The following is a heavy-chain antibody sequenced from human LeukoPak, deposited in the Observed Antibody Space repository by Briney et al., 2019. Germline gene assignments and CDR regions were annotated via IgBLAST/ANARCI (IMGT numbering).Heavy chain of an antibody. CDR1: GFTFSSYG. D-gene: IGHD6-6*01. J-gene: IGHJ3*02. CDR2: INPSGGST. Sequence: GGSLRLSCAASGFTFSSYGMHWVRQAPGQGLEWMGIINPSGGSTSYAQKFQGRVTMTRDMSTSTVYMELSSLRSEDTAVYYCARDRYSSSDDAFDIWGQGTMVTVSS. CDR3: ARDRYSSSDDAFDI. V-gene: IGHV1-46*01.